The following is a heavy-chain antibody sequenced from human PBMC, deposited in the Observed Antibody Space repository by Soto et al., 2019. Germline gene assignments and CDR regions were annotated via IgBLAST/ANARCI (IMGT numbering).Heavy chain of an antibody. CDR2: IIPIFGTA. V-gene: IGHV1-69*13. D-gene: IGHD6-13*01. CDR1: GGTFSSYA. CDR3: ARRGYSSSWYYYYYYGMDV. Sequence: SVKVSCKASGGTFSSYAISWVRQAPGQGLEWMGGIIPIFGTANYAQKFQGRVTITADESTSTAYMELSSLRSEDTAVYYCARRGYSSSWYYYYYYGMDVWGQGTTVTVSS. J-gene: IGHJ6*02.